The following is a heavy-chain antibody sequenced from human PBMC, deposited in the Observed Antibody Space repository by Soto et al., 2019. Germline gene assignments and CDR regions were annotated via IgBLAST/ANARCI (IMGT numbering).Heavy chain of an antibody. J-gene: IGHJ4*02. D-gene: IGHD1-26*01. CDR3: AKDSGSYYGYFDY. V-gene: IGHV3-23*01. CDR1: GFTFSSYA. CDR2: ISGRGGST. Sequence: GGSLRLSCAASGFTFSSYAMSWVRQAPGKGLEWVSAISGRGGSTYYADSVKGRFTISRDNSKNTLYLQMNSLRAEDTAVYYCAKDSGSYYGYFDYWGQGTLVTVSS.